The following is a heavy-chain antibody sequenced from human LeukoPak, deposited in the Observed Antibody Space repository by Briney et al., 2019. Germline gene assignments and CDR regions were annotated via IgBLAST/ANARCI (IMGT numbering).Heavy chain of an antibody. Sequence: PSETLSLTCTVSGGSISSYYWSWIRQPPGKGLEWIGYIYYSGSTNYNPSLKSRVTISVDTSKNQFSLKLCSVTAADTAVYYCARLGYTAMVSPELYYFDYWGQGTLVTVSS. V-gene: IGHV4-59*08. D-gene: IGHD5-18*01. CDR1: GGSISSYY. CDR2: IYYSGST. CDR3: ARLGYTAMVSPELYYFDY. J-gene: IGHJ4*02.